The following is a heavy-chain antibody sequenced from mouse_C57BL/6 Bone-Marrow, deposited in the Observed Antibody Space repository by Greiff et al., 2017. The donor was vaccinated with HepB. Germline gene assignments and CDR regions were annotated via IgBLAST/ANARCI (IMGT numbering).Heavy chain of an antibody. Sequence: QVQLQQSGAELVRPGTSVKVSCKASGYAFTNYLIEWVKQRPGQGLEWIGVINPGSGGTNYNEKFKGKATLTADKSSSTAYMQLSSLTSEDSAVYFCARENYGSSYVFDYWGQGTTLTVTS. CDR3: ARENYGSSYVFDY. CDR1: GYAFTNYL. V-gene: IGHV1-54*01. J-gene: IGHJ2*01. CDR2: INPGSGGT. D-gene: IGHD1-1*01.